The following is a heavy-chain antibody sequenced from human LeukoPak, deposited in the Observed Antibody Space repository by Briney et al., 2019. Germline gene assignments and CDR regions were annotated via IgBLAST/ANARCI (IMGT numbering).Heavy chain of an antibody. CDR2: ISSSSSYI. V-gene: IGHV3-21*01. J-gene: IGHJ4*02. Sequence: GSLRLSCAASGFTFSSYSMNWVRQAPGKGLEWVSSISSSSSYIYYADSVKGRFTISRDNAKNSLYLQMNSLRAEDTAVYYCASDFWSGYYGYFDYWGQGTLVTVSS. CDR3: ASDFWSGYYGYFDY. CDR1: GFTFSSYS. D-gene: IGHD3-3*01.